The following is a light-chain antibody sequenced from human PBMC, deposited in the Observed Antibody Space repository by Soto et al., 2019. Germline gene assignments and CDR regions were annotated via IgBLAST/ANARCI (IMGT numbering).Light chain of an antibody. J-gene: IGLJ1*01. CDR2: EVS. CDR3: SSYTSSSTLYV. CDR1: SSDVGGYNY. Sequence: QSSLTQPASVSGSPGRSITVSCTGTSSDVGGYNYVSWYQQRPGKAPKLMIYEVSNRPSGVSNRFSGSKSGNTASLTISGLQAEDEADYYCSSYTSSSTLYVFGPGTKV. V-gene: IGLV2-14*01.